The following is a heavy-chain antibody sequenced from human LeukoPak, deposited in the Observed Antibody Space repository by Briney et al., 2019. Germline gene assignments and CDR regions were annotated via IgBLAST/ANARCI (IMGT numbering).Heavy chain of an antibody. D-gene: IGHD1-26*01. Sequence: PGGSLRLSCAGSGFTFRNYLMNWVRQAPGKGLEWVANIKEDGSEKYYVDSVKGRFTVSRDNAKNSLYLQINSLRADDTAVYYCARGGPTVGTDYWGQGTLVTVSS. CDR2: IKEDGSEK. CDR1: GFTFRNYL. J-gene: IGHJ4*02. CDR3: ARGGPTVGTDY. V-gene: IGHV3-7*01.